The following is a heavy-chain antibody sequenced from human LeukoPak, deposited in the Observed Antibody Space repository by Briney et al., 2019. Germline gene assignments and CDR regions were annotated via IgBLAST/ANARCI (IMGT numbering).Heavy chain of an antibody. Sequence: PGGSLRLSCAASGFSFSTYSMNWVRQAPGKGLEWVSCISSSSTYIYYADSVRGRFTISRDNAKNSLYLQMNSLRAEDTAVYYCARAIVGGTYAFDIWGQGTMVTVSS. J-gene: IGHJ3*02. CDR3: ARAIVGGTYAFDI. CDR2: ISSSSTYI. D-gene: IGHD1-26*01. CDR1: GFSFSTYS. V-gene: IGHV3-21*01.